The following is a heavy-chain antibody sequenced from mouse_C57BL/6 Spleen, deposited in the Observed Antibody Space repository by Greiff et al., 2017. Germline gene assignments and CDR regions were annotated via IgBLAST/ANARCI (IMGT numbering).Heavy chain of an antibody. CDR3: ARAVGNYAMDY. J-gene: IGHJ4*01. V-gene: IGHV1-55*01. CDR2: IYPGSGST. Sequence: QVQLQQPGAELVKPGASVKMSCKASGYTFTSYWITWVKQRPGQGLEWIGDIYPGSGSTNYNEKFKSKATLTVDTSSSTAYMQRSSLTSEDSAVYYCARAVGNYAMDYWGQGTSVTVSS. D-gene: IGHD1-1*02. CDR1: GYTFTSYW.